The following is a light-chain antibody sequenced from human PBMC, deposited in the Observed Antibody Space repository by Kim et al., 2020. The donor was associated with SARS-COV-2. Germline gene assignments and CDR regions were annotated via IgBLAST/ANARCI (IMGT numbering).Light chain of an antibody. V-gene: IGKV2-28*01. CDR3: MQTLQPPRT. Sequence: PACISCRSSQSLLNGNGYNYLDGYLQKPGQSPQLMIYLGSNRASGVPDRFSGSGSGTDFTLRISRVEAEDVEVYYCMQTLQPPRTFGLGTRLEIK. CDR1: QSLLNGNGYNY. CDR2: LGS. J-gene: IGKJ5*01.